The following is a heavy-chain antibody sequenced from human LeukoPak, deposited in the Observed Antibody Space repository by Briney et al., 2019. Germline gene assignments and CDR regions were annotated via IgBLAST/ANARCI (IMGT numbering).Heavy chain of an antibody. D-gene: IGHD3-9*01. CDR3: ARDLGYFDWLPKNRAWFDP. CDR2: IIPIFGTA. Sequence: SVKVSCKASGGTFSSYAISWVRQAPGQGLEWMGGIIPIFGTANYAQKLQGRVTITTDESTSTAYMELSSLRSEDTAVYYCARDLGYFDWLPKNRAWFDPWGQGTLVTVSS. V-gene: IGHV1-69*05. J-gene: IGHJ5*02. CDR1: GGTFSSYA.